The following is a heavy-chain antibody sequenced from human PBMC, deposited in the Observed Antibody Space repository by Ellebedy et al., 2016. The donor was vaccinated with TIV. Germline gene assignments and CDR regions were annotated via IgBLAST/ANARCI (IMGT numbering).Heavy chain of an antibody. CDR2: IYYSGST. J-gene: IGHJ2*01. CDR1: GGSVSSGSYY. V-gene: IGHV4-61*01. D-gene: IGHD6-6*01. CDR3: ARLTQLVEHGWYFDL. Sequence: SETLSLTCTVSGGSVSSGSYYWSWIRQPPGKGLECIGYIYYSGSTNYNPSLKSRVTISVDTSKTQFSLKLSSVTAADTAVYYCARLTQLVEHGWYFDLWGRGTLVTVSS.